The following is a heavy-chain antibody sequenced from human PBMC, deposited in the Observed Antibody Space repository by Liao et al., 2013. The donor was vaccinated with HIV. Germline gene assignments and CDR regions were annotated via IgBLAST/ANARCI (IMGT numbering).Heavy chain of an antibody. Sequence: QVQLQESGPGLVKPSETLSLTCAVYGGSFSGYYWSWIRQPPGKGLEWIGEINHSGSTNYNPSLKSRVTMSVDTSKNQFSLKLSSVTAADTAVYYCAREPRGVVVAANIRGIFDYWGQGTLVTVSS. V-gene: IGHV4-34*10. D-gene: IGHD2-15*01. J-gene: IGHJ4*02. CDR1: GGSFSGYY. CDR3: AREPRGVVVAANIRGIFDY. CDR2: INHSGST.